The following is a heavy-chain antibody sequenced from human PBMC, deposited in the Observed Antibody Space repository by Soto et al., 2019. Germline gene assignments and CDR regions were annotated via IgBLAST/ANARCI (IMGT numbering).Heavy chain of an antibody. CDR3: ARGSREQRLDRNWFDP. Sequence: SVKVSCKASGGTFSSYAISWVRQAPGQGLEWMGGIIPIFGTANYAQKFQGRVTITADKSTSTAYMELSSLRSEDTAVYYCARGSREQRLDRNWFDPWGQGTLVTVSS. J-gene: IGHJ5*02. D-gene: IGHD6-25*01. CDR1: GGTFSSYA. V-gene: IGHV1-69*06. CDR2: IIPIFGTA.